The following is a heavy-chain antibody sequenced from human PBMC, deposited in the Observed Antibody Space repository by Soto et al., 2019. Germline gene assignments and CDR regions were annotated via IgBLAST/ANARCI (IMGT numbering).Heavy chain of an antibody. CDR2: IFYSGDT. V-gene: IGHV4-31*03. Sequence: QVQLQESGPGLVKPSQTLSLTCTVSGGSISRGGYYWSWVRQHPGKGLEWIGYIFYSGDTYYNPSLKSRVTISVDTSENQFFLKVNSVTAADTAVYYWARTAAGKDLDFWGQGTLVTVPS. D-gene: IGHD6-13*01. CDR1: GGSISRGGYY. CDR3: ARTAAGKDLDF. J-gene: IGHJ4*02.